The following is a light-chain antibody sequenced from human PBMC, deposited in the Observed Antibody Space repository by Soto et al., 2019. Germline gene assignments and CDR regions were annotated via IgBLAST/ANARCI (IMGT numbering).Light chain of an antibody. CDR1: SSDVGAYNY. V-gene: IGLV2-8*01. J-gene: IGLJ3*02. CDR3: SSFASSNPWV. CDR2: EVT. Sequence: QSALTQPHSAAGAPGHSVTISCTGTSSDVGAYNYVSWYQQHAGNAPKLVMYEVTKRPSGVPDRYSGSKSANTASLTVSGRQAEDEADYYCSSFASSNPWVFGGGTQLPVL.